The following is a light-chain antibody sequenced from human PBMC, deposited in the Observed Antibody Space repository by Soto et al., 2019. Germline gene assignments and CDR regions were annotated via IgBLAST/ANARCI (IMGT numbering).Light chain of an antibody. Sequence: EFVLTQSPGTLSLSPGERATLSCRASQTVRNNYLAWYQQKPGQAPRLLIYDASSRATGIPDRFSGSGSGTDFTLTISRLEPEDFAVYYCQQYNKWPLTFGGGTKVDIK. J-gene: IGKJ4*01. V-gene: IGKV3-20*01. CDR2: DAS. CDR1: QTVRNNY. CDR3: QQYNKWPLT.